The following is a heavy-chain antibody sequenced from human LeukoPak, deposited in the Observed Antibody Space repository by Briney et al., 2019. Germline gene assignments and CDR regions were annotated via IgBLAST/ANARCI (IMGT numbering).Heavy chain of an antibody. CDR1: GFTFSSYA. V-gene: IGHV3-23*01. D-gene: IGHD6-13*01. Sequence: GGSLRLSCAASGFTFSSYAMSWVRQAPGKGLEWVSAISGSGGSTYYADSVKGRFTISRDNSKNTLYLQMNSLRAEDTAVYYCARGGDSSSWPFDYWGQGTLVTVSS. CDR2: ISGSGGST. J-gene: IGHJ4*02. CDR3: ARGGDSSSWPFDY.